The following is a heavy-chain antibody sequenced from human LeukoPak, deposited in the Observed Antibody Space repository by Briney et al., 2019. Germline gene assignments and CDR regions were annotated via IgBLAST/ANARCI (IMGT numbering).Heavy chain of an antibody. Sequence: ASVKVSCKASGYTFSTYPMNWVRQAPGQGLEWMGWINTNTGSPTYAQGLTGRFVLSLDTSVSTAFLRINSLKAEDTALYYCVRGIDTTGYFNYWGQGTLVTVSS. V-gene: IGHV7-4-1*02. CDR2: INTNTGSP. J-gene: IGHJ4*02. D-gene: IGHD3-22*01. CDR1: GYTFSTYP. CDR3: VRGIDTTGYFNY.